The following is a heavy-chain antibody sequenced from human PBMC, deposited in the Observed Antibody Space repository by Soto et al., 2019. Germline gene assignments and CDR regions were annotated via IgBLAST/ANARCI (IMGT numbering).Heavy chain of an antibody. D-gene: IGHD5-18*01. CDR3: ARDGQWGDTAMVTFGYYYYYGMDV. V-gene: IGHV1-18*04. CDR2: ISAYNGNT. J-gene: IGHJ6*02. Sequence: ASVKVSCKASGYTFTSYGISWVRQAPGQGLEWMGWISAYNGNTNYAQRLQGRVTMTTDTSTSTAYMELRSLRSDDTAVYYCARDGQWGDTAMVTFGYYYYYGMDVWGQGTTVTVSS. CDR1: GYTFTSYG.